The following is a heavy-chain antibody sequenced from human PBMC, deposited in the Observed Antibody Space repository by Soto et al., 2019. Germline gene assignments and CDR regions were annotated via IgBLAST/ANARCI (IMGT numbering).Heavy chain of an antibody. V-gene: IGHV4-4*07. CDR1: GGSSRTFF. J-gene: IGHJ4*02. CDR2: IYDGGST. D-gene: IGHD3-16*01. Sequence: PSETLSLTCPVSGGSSRTFFWDWIRQPACQGMEWIGRIYDGGSTTYNPSIKGRVTISEDTSKNQVSLSLSSVKDADTAVYYCANEGRYGPGKWGQGTLVTVSA. CDR3: ANEGRYGPGK.